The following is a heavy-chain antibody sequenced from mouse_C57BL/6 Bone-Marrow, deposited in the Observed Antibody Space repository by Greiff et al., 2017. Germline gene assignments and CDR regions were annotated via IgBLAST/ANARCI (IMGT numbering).Heavy chain of an antibody. CDR2: INPSSGYT. V-gene: IGHV1-7*01. CDR1: GYTFTSHW. D-gene: IGHD1-1*01. CDR3: ARSRIATVVAPFAY. Sequence: QVQLKESGAELAKPGASVKLSCKASGYTFTSHWMHWVKQRPGQGLEWIGYINPSSGYTKYNQKFKDKATLTADKSSSTAYMQLSSLTYEDSAVYYCARSRIATVVAPFAYWGQGTLVTVSA. J-gene: IGHJ3*01.